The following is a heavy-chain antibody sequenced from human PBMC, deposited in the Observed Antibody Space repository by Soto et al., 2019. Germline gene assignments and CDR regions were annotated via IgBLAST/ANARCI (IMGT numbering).Heavy chain of an antibody. J-gene: IGHJ4*02. D-gene: IGHD6-19*01. CDR2: ISAYNGNT. Sequence: ASVKVSCKASGYTFTSYGISWVRQAPGQGLEWMGWISAYNGNTNYSQKLQGRATMTTDTSTSTAYMELRSLRSDDTAVYYSERALAVAAAGGDYWGQGTQVTVSS. CDR1: GYTFTSYG. CDR3: ERALAVAAAGGDY. V-gene: IGHV1-18*01.